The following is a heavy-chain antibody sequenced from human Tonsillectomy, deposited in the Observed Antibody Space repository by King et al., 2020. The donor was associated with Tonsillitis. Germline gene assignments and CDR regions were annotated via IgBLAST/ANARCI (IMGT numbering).Heavy chain of an antibody. CDR3: ARSGYGHDAFDV. Sequence: VQLVESGGGVVQLGRSLRLSCAASGFTFSSYSIHWVRQAPGKGLEWVALILYDGTKKYYAGSVKGRFTISRDNSRNTMSLQMNSLTTEDTAIYFCARSGYGHDAFDVWGQGTMVIVSS. CDR1: GFTFSSYS. V-gene: IGHV3-30*01. J-gene: IGHJ3*01. CDR2: ILYDGTKK. D-gene: IGHD5-12*01.